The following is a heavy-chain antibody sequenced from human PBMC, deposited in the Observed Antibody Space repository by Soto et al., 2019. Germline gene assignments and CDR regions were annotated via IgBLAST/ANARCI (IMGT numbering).Heavy chain of an antibody. J-gene: IGHJ5*02. D-gene: IGHD3-10*01. V-gene: IGHV4-59*08. CDR2: IYYSGST. Sequence: SETLSLTCTVSGGSISSYYWSWIRQPRGKGLEWIGYIYYSGSTNYNPSLKSRVTISVDTSKNQFSLKLSSVTAADTAVYYCARLRRDYYYGSGSYLHNWFDPWGQGTLVTVSS. CDR3: ARLRRDYYYGSGSYLHNWFDP. CDR1: GGSISSYY.